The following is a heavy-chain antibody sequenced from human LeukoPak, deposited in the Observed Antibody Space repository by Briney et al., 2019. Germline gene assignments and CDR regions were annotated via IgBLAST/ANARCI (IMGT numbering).Heavy chain of an antibody. CDR3: VITMVRGVISYGMDV. J-gene: IGHJ6*02. V-gene: IGHV3-48*03. CDR2: TSNSGMTT. D-gene: IGHD3-10*01. CDR1: GFTFSDYE. Sequence: GGSLRLSCGASGFTFSDYEMNWVRQAPGKGLEWVSYTSNSGMTTYYTDSVKGRFTISRDNAKNSLYLQMNSLRAEDTAVYYCVITMVRGVISYGMDVWGQGTTVTVSS.